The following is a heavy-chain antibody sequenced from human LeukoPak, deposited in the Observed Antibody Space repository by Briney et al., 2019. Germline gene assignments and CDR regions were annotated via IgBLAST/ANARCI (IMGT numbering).Heavy chain of an antibody. CDR1: GYTFTSYD. CDR3: ASSRIRDYYYDSSGYNPFDY. V-gene: IGHV1-18*01. J-gene: IGHJ4*02. CDR2: ISAYNGNT. Sequence: ASVKVSCTASGYTFTSYDINWVRQAPGQGLEWMGWISAYNGNTNYAQTLQGRVTITTDTSTSTAYMEMRSLRSDDTAVYYCASSRIRDYYYDSSGYNPFDYWGEGTLVSVSS. D-gene: IGHD3-22*01.